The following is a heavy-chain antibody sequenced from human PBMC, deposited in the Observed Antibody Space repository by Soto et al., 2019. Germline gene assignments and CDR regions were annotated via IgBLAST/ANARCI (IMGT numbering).Heavy chain of an antibody. D-gene: IGHD2-15*01. CDR1: GFTFSSYW. CDR3: ARHPPGYCSGGSCFGLYYFDY. Sequence: GGSLRLSCAASGFTFSSYWMSWVRQDPGKGLEWVANIKQDGSEKYYVDSVKGRFTISRDNAKNSLYLQMNSLRAEDTAVYYCARHPPGYCSGGSCFGLYYFDYWGQGTLVTVSS. J-gene: IGHJ4*02. V-gene: IGHV3-7*05. CDR2: IKQDGSEK.